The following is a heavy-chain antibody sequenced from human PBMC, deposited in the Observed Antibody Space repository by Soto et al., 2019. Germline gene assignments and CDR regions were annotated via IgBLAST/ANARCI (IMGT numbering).Heavy chain of an antibody. CDR3: ARGSATFDY. CDR1: GFTFSDYY. J-gene: IGHJ4*02. CDR2: ISGGGSTI. Sequence: PGGSLRLSCAASGFTFSDYYMSWIRQAPGKGLEWVSYISGGGSTIYYTDSVKGRFTISRDNAKNLLYLQMISLRAEDTAVYYCARGSATFDYWGQGTLVTVSS. V-gene: IGHV3-11*01.